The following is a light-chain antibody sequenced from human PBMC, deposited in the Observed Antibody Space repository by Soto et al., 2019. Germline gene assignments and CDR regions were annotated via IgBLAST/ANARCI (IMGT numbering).Light chain of an antibody. CDR3: TSPTPGSLYV. V-gene: IGLV2-14*01. Sequence: QXAMTHPASVSGSPGQSITISCTGTSSDVGNYNYVSWYQQYPGRVPKLLIYMVSNRPSGVSNRFSGSKSGNTASLTISGLQAEDEADYFCTSPTPGSLYVFGTGTKVTVL. J-gene: IGLJ1*01. CDR1: SSDVGNYNY. CDR2: MVS.